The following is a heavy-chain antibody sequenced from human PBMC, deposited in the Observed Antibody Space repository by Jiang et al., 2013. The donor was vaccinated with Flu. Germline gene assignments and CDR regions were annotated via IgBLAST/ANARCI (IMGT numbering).Heavy chain of an antibody. CDR2: ISSSSSTI. J-gene: IGHJ6*03. CDR1: GFTFSSYS. V-gene: IGHV3-48*02. CDR3: AREISYSNYYGYYYYYMDV. Sequence: VQLVESGGGLVQPGGSLRLSCAASGFTFSSYSMNWVRQAPGKGLEWVSYISSSSSTIYYADSVKGRFTISRDNAKNSLYLQMNSLRDEDTAVYYCAREISYSNYYGYYYYYMDVWGQRDHGHRLL. D-gene: IGHD4-11*01.